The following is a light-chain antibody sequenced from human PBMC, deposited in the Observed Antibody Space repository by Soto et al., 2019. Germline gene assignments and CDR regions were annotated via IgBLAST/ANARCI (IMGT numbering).Light chain of an antibody. J-gene: IGKJ2*01. CDR2: ASS. CDR3: QHRYSTPYT. CDR1: QSISSY. Sequence: DIQMTQSPSSLSASVGDRVTITCRASQSISSYLNWYQQKPGKAPKVLIYASSSLQSVVPSRLSGSGSGTELTLIISSLQPEEFATYCCQHRYSTPYTFGKATKMEIK. V-gene: IGKV1-39*01.